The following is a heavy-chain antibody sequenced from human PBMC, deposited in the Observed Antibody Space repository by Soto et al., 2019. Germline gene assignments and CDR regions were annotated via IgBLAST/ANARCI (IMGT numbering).Heavy chain of an antibody. V-gene: IGHV3-74*01. CDR2: IKSDGSGT. D-gene: IGHD3-10*01. CDR1: VFTFTSHW. Sequence: GGSLRLSCAASVFTFTSHWMHWVRQAPGKGLVWVSRIKSDGSGTIYADSVKGRFTISRDNAKNALYLQMTSLRADDTAVYYCARESTRRGWPFGCWGQG. J-gene: IGHJ4*02. CDR3: ARESTRRGWPFGC.